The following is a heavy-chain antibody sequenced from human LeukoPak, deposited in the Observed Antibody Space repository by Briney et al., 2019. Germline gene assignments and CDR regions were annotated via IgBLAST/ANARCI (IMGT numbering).Heavy chain of an antibody. V-gene: IGHV3-30*02. D-gene: IGHD2-2*01. CDR1: GFTFSSYG. CDR3: AKDTIVVVPAAITAFDY. Sequence: GGSLRLSCAASGFTFSSYGMHWVRQAPGKELEWVAFIRYDGSNKYYADSVKGRFTISRDNSKNTLYLQMNSLRAEDTAVYYCAKDTIVVVPAAITAFDYWGQGTLVTVSS. J-gene: IGHJ4*02. CDR2: IRYDGSNK.